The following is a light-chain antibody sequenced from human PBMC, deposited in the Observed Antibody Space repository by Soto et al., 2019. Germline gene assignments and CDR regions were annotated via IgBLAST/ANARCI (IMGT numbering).Light chain of an antibody. Sequence: QAVVTQPPSVSAAPGQKVTISCSGSSSNLGNNYVSWYQHLPGTAPKLLIYDTNKRPSGIPDRFSVSKSGTSATLGITGLQTGDEADYYWATWESRLNVGVFGGGTQVTV. V-gene: IGLV1-51*01. CDR2: DTN. CDR1: SSNLGNNY. J-gene: IGLJ3*02. CDR3: ATWESRLNVGV.